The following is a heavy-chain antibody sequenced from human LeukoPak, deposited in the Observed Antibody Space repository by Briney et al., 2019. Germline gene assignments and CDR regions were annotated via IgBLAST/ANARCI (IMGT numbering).Heavy chain of an antibody. CDR2: ISGSGADT. V-gene: IGHV3-23*01. CDR1: GFTFSSYA. D-gene: IGHD3-22*01. J-gene: IGHJ4*02. Sequence: GGSLRLSCAASGFTFSSYAMTWVRQAPGKGLEWVSAISGSGADTYYADSVKGRFTISRDNSKNALYLQMNSLRAEDTAVYFCASDSSGQSYYFDYWGQGTLVTVSS. CDR3: ASDSSGQSYYFDY.